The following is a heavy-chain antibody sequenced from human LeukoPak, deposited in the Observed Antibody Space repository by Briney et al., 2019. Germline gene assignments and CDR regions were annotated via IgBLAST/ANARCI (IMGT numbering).Heavy chain of an antibody. J-gene: IGHJ4*02. V-gene: IGHV3-20*04. Sequence: TGGSLRLSCAASGFSFDDFGMSWVRQAPGKGLEWVSGRNGGSTGYADSVKGRFTISRDNAKNSLYLQMNSLRAEDSALYYCARAPDIVVVEANANLDYWGQGTLVTVSS. D-gene: IGHD2-15*01. CDR3: ARAPDIVVVEANANLDY. CDR2: RNGGST. CDR1: GFSFDDFG.